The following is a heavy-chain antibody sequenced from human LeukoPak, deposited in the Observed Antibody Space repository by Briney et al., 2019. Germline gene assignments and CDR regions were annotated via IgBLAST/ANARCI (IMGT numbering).Heavy chain of an antibody. Sequence: PSETLSLTCTVSGGSISSYYWSWIRQPPGKGLEWIGYIYYSGSTNYNPSLKSRVTISVDTSKNQFSLKLSSVTAADTAVYYCARRAVAEWYFDLWGRGTLATVSS. CDR2: IYYSGST. D-gene: IGHD6-19*01. V-gene: IGHV4-59*01. CDR1: GGSISSYY. CDR3: ARRAVAEWYFDL. J-gene: IGHJ2*01.